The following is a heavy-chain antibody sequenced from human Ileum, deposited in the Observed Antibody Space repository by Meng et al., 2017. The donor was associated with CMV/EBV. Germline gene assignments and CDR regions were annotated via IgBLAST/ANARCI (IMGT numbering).Heavy chain of an antibody. D-gene: IGHD3-10*02. CDR2: FHHSGSS. CDR3: ARADSYVADS. V-gene: IGHV4-4*02. J-gene: IGHJ5*01. CDR1: VASFSINTW. Sequence: CAVSVASFSINTWWWWVRQPPGKGLEWIGEFHHSGSSNYNPSFKSRVTISADKSKNHFSLHLTSVTAADTAVYYCARADSYVADSWGQGTLVTVSS.